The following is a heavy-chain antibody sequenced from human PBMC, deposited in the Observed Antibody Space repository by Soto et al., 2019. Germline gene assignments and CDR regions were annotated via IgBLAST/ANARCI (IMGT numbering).Heavy chain of an antibody. CDR2: IGGSGSST. J-gene: IGHJ4*02. V-gene: IGHV3-23*01. CDR3: AKVSTGYYYYFDS. Sequence: GGSLRLSCAASGFTFSSYAMSWVRQAPGKGLEWVAGIGGSGSSTFYADSVKGRFTISRDNSKNTLYLQMNSLRAEDTAVYHCAKVSTGYYYYFDSWGRGTLVTVSS. CDR1: GFTFSSYA. D-gene: IGHD3-9*01.